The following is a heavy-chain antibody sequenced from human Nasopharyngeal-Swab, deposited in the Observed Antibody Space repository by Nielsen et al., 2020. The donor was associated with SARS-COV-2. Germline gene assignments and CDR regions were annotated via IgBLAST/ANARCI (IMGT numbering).Heavy chain of an antibody. V-gene: IGHV3-30*18. CDR2: ISYDGSNK. CDR1: GFTFSSYG. CDR3: AKEGVVGATTGVVY. Sequence: LRLSCAASGFTFSSYGMHWVRQAPGKGLEWVAVISYDGSNKYYADSVKGRFTISRDNSKNTLYLQTNSLRAEDTAVYYCAKEGVVGATTGVVYWGQGTLVTVSS. D-gene: IGHD1-26*01. J-gene: IGHJ4*02.